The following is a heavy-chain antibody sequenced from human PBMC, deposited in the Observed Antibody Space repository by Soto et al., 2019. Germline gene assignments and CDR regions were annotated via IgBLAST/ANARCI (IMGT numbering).Heavy chain of an antibody. CDR3: TTGLAAAGTNY. CDR1: GFTFNTAW. J-gene: IGHJ4*02. D-gene: IGHD6-13*01. Sequence: GGSLRLSCAASGFTFNTAWMSWVRQAPGKGLEWLGRIKSKADGGTTDFAAPVRGRFTISRDDSKNTVYLQMNSLKIEDTAVYYCTTGLAAAGTNYWGQGTLVTVSS. CDR2: IKSKADGGTT. V-gene: IGHV3-15*01.